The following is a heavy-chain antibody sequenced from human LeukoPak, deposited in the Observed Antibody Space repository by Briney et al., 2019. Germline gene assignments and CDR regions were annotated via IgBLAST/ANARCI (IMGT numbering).Heavy chain of an antibody. V-gene: IGHV3-64*01. J-gene: IGHJ4*02. Sequence: PGGSLRLSRAASRVTFSTYAMHWVRQAPGKGLEYVSGISSDGGSPFHVNSVKGRFTISRDNSKDTLYLQVGSLRAEDMAVYYCAREYCSGGRCQYYFDYWGQGTLVTVSS. D-gene: IGHD2-15*01. CDR3: AREYCSGGRCQYYFDY. CDR1: RVTFSTYA. CDR2: ISSDGGSP.